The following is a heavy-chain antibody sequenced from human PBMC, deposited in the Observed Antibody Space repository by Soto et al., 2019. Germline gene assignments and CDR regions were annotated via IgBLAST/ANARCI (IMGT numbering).Heavy chain of an antibody. CDR3: AKVAVPGLGAFDV. Sequence: ESGGGLVQPGGSLRLSCAASGFTFSSYAMSWVRQTPGKGLEWVSVISGNGDSTFYADSVKGRFTISRDNSKNTLYLHMNSLRAEDTAIYCCAKVAVPGLGAFDVWGQGTMVTVSS. CDR2: ISGNGDST. V-gene: IGHV3-23*01. D-gene: IGHD6-19*01. J-gene: IGHJ3*01. CDR1: GFTFSSYA.